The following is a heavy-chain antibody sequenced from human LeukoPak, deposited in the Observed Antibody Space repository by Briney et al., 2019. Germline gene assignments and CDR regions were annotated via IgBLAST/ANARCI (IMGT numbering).Heavy chain of an antibody. D-gene: IGHD7-27*01. CDR3: ANGAANWASPFDY. CDR1: GFTFSSYG. J-gene: IGHJ4*02. Sequence: TGGSLRLSCAASGFTFSSYGMSWVRQAPGKGLEWVSAISGSGGSTYYADSVKGRFTISRDNSKNTQYLQMNSLRAEDTAVYYCANGAANWASPFDYWGQGTLVTVSS. CDR2: ISGSGGST. V-gene: IGHV3-23*01.